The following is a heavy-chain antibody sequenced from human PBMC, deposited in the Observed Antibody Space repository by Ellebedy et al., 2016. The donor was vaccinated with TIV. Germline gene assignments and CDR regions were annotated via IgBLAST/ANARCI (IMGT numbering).Heavy chain of an antibody. CDR1: GFTFSDYY. J-gene: IGHJ5*02. V-gene: IGHV3-11*06. CDR3: ARAFYGASQGGFDP. Sequence: GGSLTLSXAASGFTFSDYYMSWIRQAPGQGLEWVSSISSTSSYTNYADSVKGRFTISRDNAKNSLYLQMNSLRAEDTAVYSCARAFYGASQGGFDPWGQGTLVTVSS. CDR2: ISSTSSYT. D-gene: IGHD3-10*01.